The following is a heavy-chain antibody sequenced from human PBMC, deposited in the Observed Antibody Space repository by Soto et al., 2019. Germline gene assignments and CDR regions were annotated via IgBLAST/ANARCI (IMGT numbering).Heavy chain of an antibody. CDR1: GFTFSSYG. Sequence: GGSLRLSCAASGFTFSSYGMHWVRQAPGKGLEWVAVISYDGSNKYYADSVKGRFTISRDNSKNTLYLQMNSLRAEDTAVYYCAKEGPNYDILTGYTPFDYWGQGTLVTVSS. D-gene: IGHD3-9*01. J-gene: IGHJ4*02. V-gene: IGHV3-30*18. CDR3: AKEGPNYDILTGYTPFDY. CDR2: ISYDGSNK.